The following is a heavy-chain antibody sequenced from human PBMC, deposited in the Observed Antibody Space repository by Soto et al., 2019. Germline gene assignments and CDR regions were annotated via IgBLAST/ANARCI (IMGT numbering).Heavy chain of an antibody. CDR2: ISVYNGNT. J-gene: IGHJ6*02. D-gene: IGHD3-22*01. Sequence: ASVKVSCKASGYTFTTYGISWVRQAPGQGLEWMGWISVYNGNTNYPQKLQGRVTMTTDTSTSTAYMELRSLRSDDTAVYYCAQGNNYDSSGYYYYGMDGWGQGTTVTVSS. CDR1: GYTFTTYG. V-gene: IGHV1-18*01. CDR3: AQGNNYDSSGYYYYGMDG.